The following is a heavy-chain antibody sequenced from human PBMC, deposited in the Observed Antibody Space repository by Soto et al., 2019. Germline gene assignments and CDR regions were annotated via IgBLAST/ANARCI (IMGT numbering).Heavy chain of an antibody. CDR2: INPSGGST. D-gene: IGHD1-26*01. J-gene: IGHJ3*02. Sequence: GASVKVSCKASGYTFTSYYMHWVRQAPGQGLEWMGIINPSGGSTSYAQKFQGRVTMTRDTSTSTVYMELSSLRSEDTAVYYCARDGPCGSTTRHTDAFDSWGQGIMVTVSS. V-gene: IGHV1-46*03. CDR1: GYTFTSYY. CDR3: ARDGPCGSTTRHTDAFDS.